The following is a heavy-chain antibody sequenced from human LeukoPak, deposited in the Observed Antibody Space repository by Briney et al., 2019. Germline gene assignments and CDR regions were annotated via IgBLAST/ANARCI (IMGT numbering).Heavy chain of an antibody. CDR2: ISSSSTYR. CDR3: ASKIVAPTSAYYYYMDV. V-gene: IGHV3-21*01. CDR1: GFTFSSYS. Sequence: GGSLRLSCAASGFTFSSYSMSWVRQAPGKGLEWVSSISSSSTYRYYAASVKGRFTISRDNAKNSLYLQMNSLRAEDTALYYCASKIVAPTSAYYYYMDVWGKGTTVTVSS. J-gene: IGHJ6*03. D-gene: IGHD5-12*01.